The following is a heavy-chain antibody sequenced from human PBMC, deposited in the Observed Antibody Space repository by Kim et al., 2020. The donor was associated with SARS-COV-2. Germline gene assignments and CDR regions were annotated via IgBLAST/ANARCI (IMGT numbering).Heavy chain of an antibody. CDR2: INHSGST. D-gene: IGHD3-3*01. V-gene: IGHV4-34*01. Sequence: SETLSLTCAVYGGSFSGYYWSWICQPPGKGLEWIGEINHSGSTNYNPSLKSRVTISVDTSKNQFSLKLSSVTAADTAVYYCARTIWSGYYRVPYYYYMDVWGKGTTVTVSS. CDR3: ARTIWSGYYRVPYYYYMDV. CDR1: GGSFSGYY. J-gene: IGHJ6*03.